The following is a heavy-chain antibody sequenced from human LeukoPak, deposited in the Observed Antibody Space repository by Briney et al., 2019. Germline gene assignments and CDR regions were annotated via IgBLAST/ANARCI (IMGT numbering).Heavy chain of an antibody. CDR3: SSRLFD. J-gene: IGHJ4*02. V-gene: IGHV3-74*01. CDR2: IKSDGSST. D-gene: IGHD6-25*01. CDR1: GFTFSTYW. Sequence: GGSLRLSCAASGFTFSTYWMHWVRQAPGKGLVWVSCIKSDGSSTIYADSVKGRFTISRDNAKSTLYLQMNSLRAEDTAVYYCSSRLFDWGQGTLVTVSS.